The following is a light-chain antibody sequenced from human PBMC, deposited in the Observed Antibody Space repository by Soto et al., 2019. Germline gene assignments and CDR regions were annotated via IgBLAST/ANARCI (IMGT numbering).Light chain of an antibody. CDR1: QGIRND. V-gene: IGKV1-6*01. CDR2: AAS. J-gene: IGKJ1*01. Sequence: AIQMSQSPSSLSASVGDRVTITCRASQGIRNDLGWDQQKPGKAPKLLIYAASSLQSGVPSRFSGSGSGIDFTLTISSLQPEDFATYYCLQDYNYPTFGQGTKV. CDR3: LQDYNYPT.